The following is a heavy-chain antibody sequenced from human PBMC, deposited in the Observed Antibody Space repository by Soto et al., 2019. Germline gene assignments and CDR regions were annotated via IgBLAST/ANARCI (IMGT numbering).Heavy chain of an antibody. V-gene: IGHV3-23*01. Sequence: EVQLLGSGGGLVQPGGSLRLSCAASGLTFSTYAMSWVRQAPGKGLEWVSSISGNGANTYYTDSVKGRFIISRDNSKNTLLLQMNSLSAEATALYYCAKDRPNYCGSGGGYYKAGGDYWGQGTLVTVSS. D-gene: IGHD3-10*01. CDR2: ISGNGANT. CDR1: GLTFSTYA. CDR3: AKDRPNYCGSGGGYYKAGGDY. J-gene: IGHJ4*02.